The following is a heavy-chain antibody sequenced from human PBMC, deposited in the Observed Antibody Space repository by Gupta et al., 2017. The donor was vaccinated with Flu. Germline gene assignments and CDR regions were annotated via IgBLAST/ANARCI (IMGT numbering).Heavy chain of an antibody. D-gene: IGHD1-26*01. V-gene: IGHV2-70*04. CDR3: ARIRVGTTHVLDY. Sequence: QVTLKESGPALVKPTQTLTLTCPVSGFSLSTRGMRVSWIRQPPGKALEWLARLDWDDMKFYNTSLKTRLTVSKDTSKNQAVLTMTNMDPVDSATYYCARIRVGTTHVLDYWGQGTLVTVSS. CDR2: LDWDDMK. J-gene: IGHJ4*02. CDR1: GFSLSTRGMR.